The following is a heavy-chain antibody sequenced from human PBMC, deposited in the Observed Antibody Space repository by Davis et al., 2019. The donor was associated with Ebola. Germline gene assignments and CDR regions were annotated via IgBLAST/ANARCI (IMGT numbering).Heavy chain of an antibody. CDR1: GFSFDDYD. CDR3: AKESLKMATGFDY. CDR2: INWNGGSR. J-gene: IGHJ4*02. D-gene: IGHD5-24*01. V-gene: IGHV3-20*04. Sequence: GGSLRLSCAASGFSFDDYDMSWVRQTPGKGLEWVSGINWNGGSRGYADSVKGRFTISRDNSKNTLYLQMNSLRAEDTAVYYCAKESLKMATGFDYWGKGTLVTVSS.